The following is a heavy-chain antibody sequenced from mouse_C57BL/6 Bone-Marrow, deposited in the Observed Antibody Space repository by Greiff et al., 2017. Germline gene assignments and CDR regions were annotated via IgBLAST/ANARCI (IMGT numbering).Heavy chain of an antibody. V-gene: IGHV1-82*01. CDR2: IYPGDGDT. Sequence: VQLQQSGPELVKPGASVKISCKASGYAFSSSWMTWVKQRPGKGLEWIGRIYPGDGDTNYNGKFKGKATLTADKSSSTAYMQLSSLTSEDSAVYFCARGDPRGYFDVWGTGTTVTVSS. CDR3: ARGDPRGYFDV. CDR1: GYAFSSSW. J-gene: IGHJ1*03.